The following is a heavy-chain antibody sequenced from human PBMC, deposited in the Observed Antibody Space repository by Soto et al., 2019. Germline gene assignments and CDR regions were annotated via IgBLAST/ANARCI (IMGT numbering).Heavy chain of an antibody. D-gene: IGHD4-4*01. CDR2: IIPIFGTA. Sequence: ASVKVSCKASGGTFSSYAISWVRQAPGQGLEWMGGIIPIFGTANYAQKFQGRVTITADESTSTAYMELSSLRSEDTAVYYCARVFPHVTTVIRDYDGMDVWGQGTTVTVSS. J-gene: IGHJ6*02. V-gene: IGHV1-69*13. CDR1: GGTFSSYA. CDR3: ARVFPHVTTVIRDYDGMDV.